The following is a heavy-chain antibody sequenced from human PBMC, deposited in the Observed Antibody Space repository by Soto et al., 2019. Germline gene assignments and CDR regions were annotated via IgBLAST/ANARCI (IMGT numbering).Heavy chain of an antibody. J-gene: IGHJ4*02. Sequence: QVHLQGSGPGLVKPPQTLSLTCTVPGRAMNSVGYCWNWIRQHPGEGLGWLGCSSYGGTTSYHPSLKSRLTISVDTSKNQFSLMLNSVTAADTAVYYCSRGILVWGQGTLITVSS. CDR3: SRGILV. V-gene: IGHV4-31*03. D-gene: IGHD2-15*01. CDR2: SSYGGTT. CDR1: GRAMNSVGYC.